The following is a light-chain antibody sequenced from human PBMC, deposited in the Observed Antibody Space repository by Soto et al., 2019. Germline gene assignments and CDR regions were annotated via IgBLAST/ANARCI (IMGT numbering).Light chain of an antibody. Sequence: EIVLTQSPGTLSLSPGERATLSCRAGQTVSSNYLAWYQHKPGQAPRLLIHGASNRATGIPDRFSGSGSGTDFSLTIRRLETEDSAVYYCQQFGSPWTFGQGTRLEI. CDR3: QQFGSPWT. CDR1: QTVSSNY. CDR2: GAS. J-gene: IGKJ2*02. V-gene: IGKV3-20*01.